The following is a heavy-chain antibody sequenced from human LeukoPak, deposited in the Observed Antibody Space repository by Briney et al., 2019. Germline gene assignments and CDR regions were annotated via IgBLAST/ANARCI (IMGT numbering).Heavy chain of an antibody. Sequence: GGSLRLSCAASGFTFSSYAMSWVRQAPGKGQEWVSAISGSGGSTYYADSVKGRFTISRDNSKNTLYLQMNSLRAEDTAVYYCAKFLPTHIVVANYYFDYWGQGILVTVSS. CDR1: GFTFSSYA. J-gene: IGHJ4*02. CDR2: ISGSGGST. CDR3: AKFLPTHIVVANYYFDY. D-gene: IGHD2-21*01. V-gene: IGHV3-23*01.